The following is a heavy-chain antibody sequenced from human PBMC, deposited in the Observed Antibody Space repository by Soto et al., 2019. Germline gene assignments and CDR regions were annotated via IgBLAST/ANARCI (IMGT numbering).Heavy chain of an antibody. CDR1: VDSVSSNSAA. CDR2: TSYRSKWYN. CDR3: ARDRLLGIAVAGNWLYP. J-gene: IGHJ5*02. V-gene: IGHV6-1*01. D-gene: IGHD6-19*01. Sequence: SQTLSLTCAISVDSVSSNSAAWNWIRQSPSRSLEWLGRTSYRSKWYNDYAVSVKSRITIIPDTSKNQFALQLNSVTPEDTAVYYCARDRLLGIAVAGNWLYPWCEGCLVPVSS.